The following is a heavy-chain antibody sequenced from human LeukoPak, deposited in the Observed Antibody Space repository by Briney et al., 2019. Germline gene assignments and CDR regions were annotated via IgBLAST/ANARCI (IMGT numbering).Heavy chain of an antibody. CDR1: GFTFSSFE. D-gene: IGHD3-10*01. Sequence: GSLRLSCAASGFTFSSFEMNWIRQPPGKGLEWIGSMYYSGSTYYNPSLKSRVTISVDTSKNQFSLKLSSVTAADTAVYYCARHYYGSGSYLSAIDYWGQGTLVTVSS. CDR3: ARHYYGSGSYLSAIDY. V-gene: IGHV4-39*01. J-gene: IGHJ4*02. CDR2: MYYSGST.